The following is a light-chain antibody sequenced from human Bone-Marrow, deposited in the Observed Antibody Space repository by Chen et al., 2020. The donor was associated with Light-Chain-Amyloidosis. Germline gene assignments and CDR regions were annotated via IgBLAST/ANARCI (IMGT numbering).Light chain of an antibody. CDR1: QNIYTY. CDR3: QEFKSHDMCN. V-gene: IGKV1-5*03. Sequence: DIQMTQSPSTLSASVGDRVTITCRASQNIYTYLAWYQHKPGKAPKLLIYQASSLESGVPLRFSGSGSGTEVTLTISSLQPDDFATYFCQEFKSHDMCNFGQGTKLEIK. J-gene: IGKJ2*04. CDR2: QAS.